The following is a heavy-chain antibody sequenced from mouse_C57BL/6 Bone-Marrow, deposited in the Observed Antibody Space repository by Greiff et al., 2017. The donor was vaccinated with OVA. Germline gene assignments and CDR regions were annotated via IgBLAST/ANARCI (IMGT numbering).Heavy chain of an antibody. D-gene: IGHD2-4*01. Sequence: EVHLVESGEGLVKPGGSLKLSCAASGFTFSSYAMSWVRQTPEKRLEWVAYISSGGDYIYYADTVKGRFTISRDNARNTLYLQMSSLKSEDTAMYYCTRYDYDGPYAMDYWGQGTSVTVSS. V-gene: IGHV5-9-1*02. J-gene: IGHJ4*01. CDR2: ISSGGDYI. CDR3: TRYDYDGPYAMDY. CDR1: GFTFSSYA.